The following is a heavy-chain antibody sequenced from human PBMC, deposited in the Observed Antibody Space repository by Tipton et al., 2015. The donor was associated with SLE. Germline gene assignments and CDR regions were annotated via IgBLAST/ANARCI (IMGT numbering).Heavy chain of an antibody. Sequence: SLRLSCAASGFTFSSYSMNWVRQAPGKGLEWVSSIRSTSNYIHYADSVKGRFAISRDNAKNSVFLQMNNLRAEDTALYYCARENCSSPSCGFDYWGQGSMVTVSS. D-gene: IGHD2-2*01. V-gene: IGHV3-21*01. CDR3: ARENCSSPSCGFDY. CDR2: IRSTSNYI. CDR1: GFTFSSYS. J-gene: IGHJ4*02.